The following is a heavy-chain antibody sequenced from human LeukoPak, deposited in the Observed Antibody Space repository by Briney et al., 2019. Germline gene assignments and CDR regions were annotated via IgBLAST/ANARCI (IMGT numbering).Heavy chain of an antibody. J-gene: IGHJ4*02. Sequence: PSVTLSLTCTVSGGSISSNYWSWIRQPPGKGLEWIGYIYYSGSTNYNPSLKSRVTISVDTSKNQFSLKLSSVTAADTAVYYCASYDILTGYSFDYWGQGTLVTVSS. CDR1: GGSISSNY. V-gene: IGHV4-59*08. CDR2: IYYSGST. D-gene: IGHD3-9*01. CDR3: ASYDILTGYSFDY.